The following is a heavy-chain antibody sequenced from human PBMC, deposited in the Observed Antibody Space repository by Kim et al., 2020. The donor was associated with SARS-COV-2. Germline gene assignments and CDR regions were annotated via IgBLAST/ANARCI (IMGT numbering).Heavy chain of an antibody. V-gene: IGHV4-34*01. D-gene: IGHD3-22*01. CDR2: INHSGST. J-gene: IGHJ4*01. CDR3: ARGRRSGYYYVPYYFDY. Sequence: SETLSLTCAVYGGSFSGYYWSWIRQPPGKGLEWIGEINHSGSTNYNPSLKSRVTISVDTSKNQFSLKLSSVTAADTAVYYCARGRRSGYYYVPYYFDYWG. CDR1: GGSFSGYY.